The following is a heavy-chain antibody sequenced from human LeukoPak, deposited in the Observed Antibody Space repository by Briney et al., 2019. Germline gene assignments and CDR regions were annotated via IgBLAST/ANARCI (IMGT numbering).Heavy chain of an antibody. CDR3: ASTYCSGGSCYSLYWFDP. CDR2: IIPVLGKA. J-gene: IGHJ5*02. CDR1: GGTFSSYA. V-gene: IGHV1-69*04. D-gene: IGHD2-15*01. Sequence: SVKVSCKASGGTFSSYAISWVRQAPGQGLEWMGRIIPVLGKANYAQKFQGRVTITADKSTSTAYMEVSGLRSEDTAVYYCASTYCSGGSCYSLYWFDPWGQGTLVTVSS.